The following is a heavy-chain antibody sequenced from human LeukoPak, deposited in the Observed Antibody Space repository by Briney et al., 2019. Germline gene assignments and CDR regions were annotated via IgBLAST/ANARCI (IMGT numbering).Heavy chain of an antibody. J-gene: IGHJ5*02. CDR3: ARNGGSSSWYHEFDP. CDR1: GGTFSSYA. Sequence: ASVKVSCKASGGTFSSYAISWVRQAPGQGLEWMGGIIPIFGTANYAQKFQGRVTITADESTSTAYMELSSLRSDDTAVYYCARNGGSSSWYHEFDPWGQGTLVTVSS. CDR2: IIPIFGTA. D-gene: IGHD6-13*01. V-gene: IGHV1-69*13.